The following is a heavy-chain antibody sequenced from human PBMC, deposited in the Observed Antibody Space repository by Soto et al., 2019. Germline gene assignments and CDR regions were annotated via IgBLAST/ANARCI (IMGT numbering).Heavy chain of an antibody. CDR1: GGTFSSYA. D-gene: IGHD2-2*01. Sequence: GASVKVSCKASGGTFSSYAISWVRQAPGQGLEWMGGIIPIFGTANYAQKFQGRVTITADKSTSTAYMELSSLRSEDTAVYYCASGYCSGNSCYYYYGMDVWGQGTTVTVSS. J-gene: IGHJ6*02. CDR2: IIPIFGTA. CDR3: ASGYCSGNSCYYYYGMDV. V-gene: IGHV1-69*06.